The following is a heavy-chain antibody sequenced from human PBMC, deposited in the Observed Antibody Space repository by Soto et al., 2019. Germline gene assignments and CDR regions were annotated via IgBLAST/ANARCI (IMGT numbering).Heavy chain of an antibody. D-gene: IGHD2-2*01. Sequence: TGGSLRLSCAASGFTFSSYGMHWVRQAPGKGLEWVAVIWYDGSNKYYADSVKGRFTISRDNSKNTLYLQMNSLRAEDTAVYYCAREGTEGVVVPAAFSSYFDYWGQGTLVTLSS. CDR3: AREGTEGVVVPAAFSSYFDY. J-gene: IGHJ4*02. CDR2: IWYDGSNK. CDR1: GFTFSSYG. V-gene: IGHV3-33*01.